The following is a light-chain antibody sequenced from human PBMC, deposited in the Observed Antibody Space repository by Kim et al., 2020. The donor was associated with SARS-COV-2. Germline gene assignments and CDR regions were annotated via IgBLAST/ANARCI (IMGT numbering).Light chain of an antibody. CDR2: GAS. Sequence: SASGGDRVTITCRASQGINNYLAWFQQKPGKAPKSLIYGASTLHRGVPSKFSGSGFGTDFTLTISDLQPEDFASYYCQQYNGYPYTFGQGTKLEIK. CDR3: QQYNGYPYT. J-gene: IGKJ2*01. V-gene: IGKV1-16*02. CDR1: QGINNY.